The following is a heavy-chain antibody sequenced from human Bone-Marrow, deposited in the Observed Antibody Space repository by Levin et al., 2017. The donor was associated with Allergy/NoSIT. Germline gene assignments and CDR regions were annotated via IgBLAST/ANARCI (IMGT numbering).Heavy chain of an antibody. V-gene: IGHV3-23*01. Sequence: GESLKISCAASGFTFRTYAMSWVRQAPGKGLEWLSGISGSGAGTFYADSVKGRFNISKVNSKNMVYLQLNSLRVEDTAVYYCAKVGSGWFRNKLDSWGQGTLVTVSS. J-gene: IGHJ4*02. CDR2: ISGSGAGT. D-gene: IGHD6-19*01. CDR3: AKVGSGWFRNKLDS. CDR1: GFTFRTYA.